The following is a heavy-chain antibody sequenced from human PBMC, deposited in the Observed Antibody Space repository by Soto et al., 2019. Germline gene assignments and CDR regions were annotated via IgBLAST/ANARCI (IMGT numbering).Heavy chain of an antibody. CDR1: GGPIRSSSHY. CDR2: IDESGDS. V-gene: IGHV4-39*02. J-gene: IGHJ4*02. D-gene: IGHD1-1*01. CDR3: AREGGYVDY. Sequence: SETLSLTCTGSGGPIRSSSHYWGWIRQSPGTGLEWIGSIDESGDSYYNPSLKSRVTISVDTSKNQFSLKLISVTGADSAIYYCAREGGYVDYWGQGTLVTVSS.